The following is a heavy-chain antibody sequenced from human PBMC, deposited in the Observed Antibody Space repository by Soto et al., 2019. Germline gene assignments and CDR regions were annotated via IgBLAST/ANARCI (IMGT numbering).Heavy chain of an antibody. CDR3: ARDKRGVVGATISILDY. Sequence: ASVKVSCKASGYTFTSYYMHWVRQAPGQGLEWMGIINPSGGSTSYAQKFQGRVTMTRDTSTSTVYMELSSLRSEDTAVYYCARDKRGVVGATISILDYWGQGTLATVYS. J-gene: IGHJ4*02. D-gene: IGHD1-26*01. V-gene: IGHV1-46*01. CDR2: INPSGGST. CDR1: GYTFTSYY.